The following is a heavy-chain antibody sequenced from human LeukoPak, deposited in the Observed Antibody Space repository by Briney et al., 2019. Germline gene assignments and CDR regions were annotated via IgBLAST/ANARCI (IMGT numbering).Heavy chain of an antibody. Sequence: GGSLRLSCAASGFTFSNYEMNWVRQTPGKGLEWVSFISDNGKAKSYVDSVRGRFIISRENAKTSLFLQMSSLRVEDTAVYYCARARIAAPLLDYWGQGTLVTVSS. J-gene: IGHJ4*02. D-gene: IGHD6-13*01. CDR1: GFTFSNYE. V-gene: IGHV3-48*03. CDR2: ISDNGKAK. CDR3: ARARIAAPLLDY.